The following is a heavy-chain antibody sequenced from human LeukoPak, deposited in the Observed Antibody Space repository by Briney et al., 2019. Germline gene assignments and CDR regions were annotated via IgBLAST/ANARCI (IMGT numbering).Heavy chain of an antibody. J-gene: IGHJ4*02. V-gene: IGHV3-30-3*01. CDR2: ISYDGSNK. CDR3: ARARGYSGYASLDY. Sequence: GGSLRLSCAASGFTFSSYAMHWVRQSPGKGREWVAVISYDGSNKYYADSVKGRFTISRDNSKNTLYLQMNSLRAEDTAVYYCARARGYSGYASLDYWGQGTLVTVSS. CDR1: GFTFSSYA. D-gene: IGHD5-12*01.